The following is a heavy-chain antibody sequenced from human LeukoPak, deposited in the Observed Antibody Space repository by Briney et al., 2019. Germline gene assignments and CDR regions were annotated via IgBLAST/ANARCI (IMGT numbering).Heavy chain of an antibody. CDR3: ARVTHNYYDSSGILYYFDY. J-gene: IGHJ4*02. V-gene: IGHV1-2*02. CDR2: INPNSGGT. CDR1: GYTFTGYY. Sequence: ASVKVSCKASGYTFTGYYMHWVRQAPGQGLEWMGWINPNSGGTNHAQKFQGRVTMTRDTSISTAYMELSRLTSDDTAVYYCARVTHNYYDSSGILYYFDYWGQGTLVTVSS. D-gene: IGHD3-22*01.